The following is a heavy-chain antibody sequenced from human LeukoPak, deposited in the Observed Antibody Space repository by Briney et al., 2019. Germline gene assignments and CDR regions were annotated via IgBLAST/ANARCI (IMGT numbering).Heavy chain of an antibody. Sequence: GGSLRLSCAASGFTFSSYGMHWVRQAPGKGLEWVAVIWYDGSNKYYADSVKGRFTISRDNSKNTLYLQMNSLRAEDTAVYYCARAPLRSYYYYHGMDVWGQGTTVTVSS. D-gene: IGHD4-17*01. J-gene: IGHJ6*02. CDR3: ARAPLRSYYYYHGMDV. CDR1: GFTFSSYG. V-gene: IGHV3-33*01. CDR2: IWYDGSNK.